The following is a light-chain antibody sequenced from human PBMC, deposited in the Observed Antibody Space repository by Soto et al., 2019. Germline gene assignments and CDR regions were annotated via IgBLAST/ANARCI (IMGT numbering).Light chain of an antibody. V-gene: IGKV1-33*01. CDR2: GAS. CDR1: QDISNY. CDR3: QQYDNPPWT. J-gene: IGKJ1*01. Sequence: DIQMTQSPSSLSASVGDRVTITCQASQDISNYLNWYQQKPGKAPKLLIYGASNLETGVPYRFSGSGSGTDFTFTISSLQPEDIATYYCQQYDNPPWTFGQGTKVDIK.